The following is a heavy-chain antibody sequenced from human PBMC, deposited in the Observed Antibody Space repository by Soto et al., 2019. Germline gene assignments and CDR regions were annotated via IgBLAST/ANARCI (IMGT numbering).Heavy chain of an antibody. CDR2: ISYDGSNK. Sequence: QVQLVESGGGVVQPGRSLRLSCAASGFTFSSYGMHWVRQAPGKGLEWVAVISYDGSNKYYADSVKGRFTISRDNSKNTLYLQMNSLRAEDTAVYYCAKRRGETYYYDSSGYTEYFQHWGQGTLVTVSS. J-gene: IGHJ1*01. D-gene: IGHD3-22*01. V-gene: IGHV3-30*18. CDR1: GFTFSSYG. CDR3: AKRRGETYYYDSSGYTEYFQH.